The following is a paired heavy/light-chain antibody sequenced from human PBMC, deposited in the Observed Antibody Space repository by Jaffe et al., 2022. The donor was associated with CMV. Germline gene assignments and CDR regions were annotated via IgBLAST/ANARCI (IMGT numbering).Heavy chain of an antibody. V-gene: IGHV3-33*01. CDR1: GFTFTKYG. CDR2: IWHDESKK. J-gene: IGHJ4*02. D-gene: IGHD3-22*01. Sequence: QVQLVESGGGVVQPGRSLRLSCATSGFTFTKYGMHWVRQAPGKGLEWVAVIWHDESKKLYTDSVEGRFTISRDTSKNTLYLQMNSLRDEDTAVYYCATDGDYDSGTYFYFASWGQGTLVTVSS. CDR3: ATDGDYDSGTYFYFAS.
Light chain of an antibody. Sequence: QSALTQPASVSGSPGQSITISCTGTGSDVGAYKYVSWYQQHPGRAPKLMIYDVSNRPSGVSNRFSGSKSGNTASLTISGLQAEDEADYYCSSYTSSSTWVLGGGTNLIVL. V-gene: IGLV2-14*03. CDR3: SSYTSSSTWV. CDR2: DVS. J-gene: IGLJ3*02. CDR1: GSDVGAYKY.